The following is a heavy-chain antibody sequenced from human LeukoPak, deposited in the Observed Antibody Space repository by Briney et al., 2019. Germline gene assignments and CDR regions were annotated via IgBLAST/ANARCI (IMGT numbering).Heavy chain of an antibody. V-gene: IGHV4-31*03. Sequence: SETLSLTCTVSGGTISSGGYYWSWIRQHPGKGLEWIGYIYYSGSTYYNPSLKSRVTISVDTSKNQFSLKLSSVTAADTAVYYCARAAYGGRPRYFDYWGQGTLVTVSS. D-gene: IGHD4-23*01. CDR2: IYYSGST. J-gene: IGHJ4*02. CDR1: GGTISSGGYY. CDR3: ARAAYGGRPRYFDY.